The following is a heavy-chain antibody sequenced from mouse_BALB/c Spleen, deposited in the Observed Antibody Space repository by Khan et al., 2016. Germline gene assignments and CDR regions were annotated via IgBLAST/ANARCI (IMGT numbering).Heavy chain of an antibody. D-gene: IGHD1-1*01. CDR2: INPSTGYT. Sequence: QVQLKQSGAELAKPGASVKMSCKASGYTFTSYWMHWVKQRPGQGLEWIGYINPSTGYTEYNQKFKDKATLTADKSSSTAYMQLSSLTSEDSAVDYCANYYGSSYWYVDVWGAGTTVTVSS. CDR1: GYTFTSYW. CDR3: ANYYGSSYWYVDV. V-gene: IGHV1-7*01. J-gene: IGHJ1*01.